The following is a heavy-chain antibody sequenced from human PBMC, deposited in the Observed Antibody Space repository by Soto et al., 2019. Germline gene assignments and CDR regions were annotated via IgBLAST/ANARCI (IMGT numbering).Heavy chain of an antibody. CDR3: ARGHNVVVPAAKRYYYMDV. CDR2: INHSGST. V-gene: IGHV4-34*01. CDR1: GGSFSGYY. D-gene: IGHD2-2*01. Sequence: SETLSLTCAVYGGSFSGYYWSWIRQPPGKGLEWIGEINHSGSTNYNPSLKSRVTISVDTSKNQFSLKLSSVTAADTAVYYCARGHNVVVPAAKRYYYMDVWGKGTTVTVSS. J-gene: IGHJ6*03.